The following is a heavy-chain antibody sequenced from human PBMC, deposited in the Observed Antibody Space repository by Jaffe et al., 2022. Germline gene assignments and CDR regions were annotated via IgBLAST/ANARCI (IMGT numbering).Heavy chain of an antibody. V-gene: IGHV3-23*01. D-gene: IGHD6-19*01. Sequence: EVQLLESGGGLVQPGGSLRLSCAASGFTFSSYAMSWVRQAPGKGLEWVSAISGSGGSTYYADSVKGRFTISRDNSKNTLYLQMNSLRAEDTAVYYCAKHCIYEAQWLVRHAGPHDYWGQGTLVTVSS. J-gene: IGHJ4*02. CDR2: ISGSGGST. CDR3: AKHCIYEAQWLVRHAGPHDY. CDR1: GFTFSSYA.